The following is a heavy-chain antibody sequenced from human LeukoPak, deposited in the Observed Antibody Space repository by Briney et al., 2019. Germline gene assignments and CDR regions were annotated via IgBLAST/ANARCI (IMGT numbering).Heavy chain of an antibody. CDR3: ARDGGYYDNSGRRPIADY. CDR2: SSAYNGNT. J-gene: IGHJ4*02. CDR1: GYTFTSYG. Sequence: ASVKVSCKASGYTFTSYGISWVRQAPGQGLEWMGWSSAYNGNTHFAQKFQGRVTMTTDTSTSTGYMDLRSLRSDDTAVYYCARDGGYYDNSGRRPIADYWGQGTLVTVSS. V-gene: IGHV1-18*01. D-gene: IGHD3-22*01.